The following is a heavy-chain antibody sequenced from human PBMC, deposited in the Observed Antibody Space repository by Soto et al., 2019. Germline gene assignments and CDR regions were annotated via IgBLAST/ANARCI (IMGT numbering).Heavy chain of an antibody. V-gene: IGHV1-69*12. D-gene: IGHD6-13*01. J-gene: IGHJ4*02. CDR2: IIPIFGTA. CDR3: ARDLGQGGSWYDDY. CDR1: GGTFSSYA. Sequence: QVQLVQSGAEVKKPGSSVKVSCNASGGTFSSYAVSWVRQAPGQGLEWMGGIIPIFGTANYAQKFQGRVTITADESTSTAFMELSSLRSEDTAVYYCARDLGQGGSWYDDYWGQGTLVTVSS.